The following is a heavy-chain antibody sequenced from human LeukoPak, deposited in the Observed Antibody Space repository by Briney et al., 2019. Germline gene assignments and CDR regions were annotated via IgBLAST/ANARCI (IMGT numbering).Heavy chain of an antibody. V-gene: IGHV3-23*01. CDR3: ARVLSVSYCDS. CDR2: ISGSGGST. CDR1: GFTFSSYS. D-gene: IGHD2/OR15-2a*01. J-gene: IGHJ4*02. Sequence: GGSLRLSCAASGFTFSSYSMNWVRQAPGKGLEWVSAISGSGGSTYYADSVKGRFTISRDNSKNTLYLQMNSLRAEDTAVYYCARVLSVSYCDSWGQGTLVTVSS.